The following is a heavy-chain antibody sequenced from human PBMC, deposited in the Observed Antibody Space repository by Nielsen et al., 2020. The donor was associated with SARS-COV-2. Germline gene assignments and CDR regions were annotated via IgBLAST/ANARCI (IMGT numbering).Heavy chain of an antibody. V-gene: IGHV1-18*01. D-gene: IGHD3-10*01. J-gene: IGHJ6*02. CDR3: ARDSFVTMVRGVMKYYYYGMDV. Sequence: ASVKVSCKASGYTFTSYGISWVRQAPGQGLEWMGWISAYNGNTNYAQKLQGRVTMATDTSTSTAYMELRSLRSDDTAVYYCARDSFVTMVRGVMKYYYYGMDVWGQGTLVTVSS. CDR1: GYTFTSYG. CDR2: ISAYNGNT.